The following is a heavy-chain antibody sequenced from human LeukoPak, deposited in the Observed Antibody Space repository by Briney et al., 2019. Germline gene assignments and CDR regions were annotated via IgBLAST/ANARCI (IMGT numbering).Heavy chain of an antibody. CDR1: GGSFSGYY. D-gene: IGHD3-3*01. J-gene: IGHJ5*02. Sequence: SETLSLTCAVYGGSFSGYYWSWIRQPPGKGLERIGEINHSGSTNYNPSLKSRVTISVDTSKNQFSLKLSSVTAADTAVYYCARGHQYYDFWSGYKAWFDPWGQGTLVTVSS. V-gene: IGHV4-34*01. CDR3: ARGHQYYDFWSGYKAWFDP. CDR2: INHSGST.